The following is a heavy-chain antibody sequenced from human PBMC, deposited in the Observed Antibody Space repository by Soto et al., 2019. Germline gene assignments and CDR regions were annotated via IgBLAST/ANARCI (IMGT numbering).Heavy chain of an antibody. V-gene: IGHV1-69*02. D-gene: IGHD1-26*01. CDR2: IIPILGIA. J-gene: IGHJ4*02. Sequence: QVQLVQSGAEVKKPGSSVKVSCKASGGTFSSYTISWVRQAPGQGLEWMGRIIPILGIANYAQKFQGRVTITADKATSTAYMALSSLRSEDTAVYYCARVGEVGATLPLYWGQGTLVTVSS. CDR1: GGTFSSYT. CDR3: ARVGEVGATLPLY.